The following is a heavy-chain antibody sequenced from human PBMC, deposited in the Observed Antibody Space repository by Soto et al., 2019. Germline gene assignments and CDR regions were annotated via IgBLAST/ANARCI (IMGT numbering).Heavy chain of an antibody. Sequence: QVQLQESGPGLVKPSETLSLTCTVSGGSVSSGSYYWSWIRQPPGKGLEWIGYIYYRGSTNYNPSLKRQVNISVDTSKNQFSLKQSSVTAADTAVYYCARAGSYYYDSRGYYYGFDYWGQGTLVTAYS. CDR2: IYYRGST. CDR1: GGSVSSGSYY. V-gene: IGHV4-61*01. J-gene: IGHJ4*02. CDR3: ARAGSYYYDSRGYYYGFDY. D-gene: IGHD3-22*01.